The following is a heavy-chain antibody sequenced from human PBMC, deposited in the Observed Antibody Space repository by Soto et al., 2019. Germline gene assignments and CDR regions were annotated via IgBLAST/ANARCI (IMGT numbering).Heavy chain of an antibody. J-gene: IGHJ4*02. CDR3: TRLAPIMAIIDH. Sequence: EVQLVESGGGLVQPGGSLKLSCAASGFTFSGSAMHWLRQASGKGLEWVGRIRSKANNYATTYAASVKGRFTISRDDSKSTAYLQMNSLKTEDTAVYYCTRLAPIMAIIDHWGQGTLVTVSS. CDR2: IRSKANNYAT. CDR1: GFTFSGSA. V-gene: IGHV3-73*01. D-gene: IGHD3-16*01.